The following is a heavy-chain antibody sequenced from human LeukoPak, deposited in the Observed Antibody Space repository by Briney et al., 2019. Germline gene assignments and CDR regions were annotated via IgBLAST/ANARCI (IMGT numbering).Heavy chain of an antibody. CDR3: AKAEGYDILTGLDY. Sequence: GGSLRLSCAASEFSFSSYGMHWVRQAPGKGLEWVAVISYDGDNKYYSDSVNGRFTISRDNSKNTLSLQMNSLRTEDTAVYYCAKAEGYDILTGLDYWGQGNLVTVSS. V-gene: IGHV3-30*18. CDR1: EFSFSSYG. D-gene: IGHD3-9*01. J-gene: IGHJ4*02. CDR2: ISYDGDNK.